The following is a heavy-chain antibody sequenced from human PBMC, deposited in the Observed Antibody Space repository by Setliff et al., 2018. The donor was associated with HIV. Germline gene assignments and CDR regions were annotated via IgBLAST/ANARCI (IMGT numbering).Heavy chain of an antibody. Sequence: ASVKVSCKASGYPFTSYYVEWVRQAPGQGLEWMGIINPSGGTTEYAQRFQGRVTITADESTSTAYMELSSLRSEDTAVYYCARDQGLTVTHSDDAFDIWGQGTMVTVSS. CDR3: ARDQGLTVTHSDDAFDI. CDR2: INPSGGTT. D-gene: IGHD4-17*01. J-gene: IGHJ3*02. CDR1: GYPFTSYY. V-gene: IGHV1-46*01.